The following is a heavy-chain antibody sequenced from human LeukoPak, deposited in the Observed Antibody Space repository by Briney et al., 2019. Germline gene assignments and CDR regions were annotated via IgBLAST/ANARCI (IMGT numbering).Heavy chain of an antibody. CDR3: ARSGGQQLVHFDY. CDR1: GYIFSDYY. V-gene: IGHV1-18*04. J-gene: IGHJ4*02. D-gene: IGHD6-13*01. Sequence: ASVKVSCKASGYIFSDYYMHWVRQAPGQGLEWLGWISAYNGNTNYAQKLQGRVTMTTDTSTSTAYMELRSLRSDDTAVYYCARSGGQQLVHFDYWGQGTLVTVSS. CDR2: ISAYNGNT.